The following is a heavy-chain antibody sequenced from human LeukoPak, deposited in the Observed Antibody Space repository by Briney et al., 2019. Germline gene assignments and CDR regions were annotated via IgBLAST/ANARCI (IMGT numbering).Heavy chain of an antibody. Sequence: GGSLRLSCTASGFTFSSYWMHWVRQAPGKGLVWVSRINGDGSSTSYADSVKGRFTISRDNAKNTLNLQVNSLRAEDTAVYYCAREMRFGELAFDIWGQGTMVTVSS. CDR2: INGDGSST. D-gene: IGHD3-10*01. CDR3: AREMRFGELAFDI. V-gene: IGHV3-74*01. J-gene: IGHJ3*02. CDR1: GFTFSSYW.